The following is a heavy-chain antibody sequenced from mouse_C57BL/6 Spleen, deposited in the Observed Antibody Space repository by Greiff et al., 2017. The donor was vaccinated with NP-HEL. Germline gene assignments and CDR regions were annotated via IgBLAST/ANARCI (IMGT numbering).Heavy chain of an antibody. Sequence: QVQLKQPGAELVRPGSSVKLSCKASGYTFTSYWMHWVKQRPIQGLEWIGNIDPSDSETHYNQKFKDKATLTVDKSSSTAYMQLSSLTSEDSAVYYCARSGYGSSQTFDVWGTGTTVTVSS. CDR1: GYTFTSYW. D-gene: IGHD1-1*01. V-gene: IGHV1-52*01. CDR3: ARSGYGSSQTFDV. J-gene: IGHJ1*03. CDR2: IDPSDSET.